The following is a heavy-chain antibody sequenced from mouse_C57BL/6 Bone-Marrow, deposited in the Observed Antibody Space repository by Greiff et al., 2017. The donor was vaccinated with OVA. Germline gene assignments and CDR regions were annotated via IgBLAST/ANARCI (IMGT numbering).Heavy chain of an antibody. J-gene: IGHJ2*01. CDR1: GFSLSTSGMG. CDR3: ARSLDWDDYFDY. D-gene: IGHD4-1*01. CDR2: IYWDDDK. V-gene: IGHV8-12*01. Sequence: QVTLKESGPGILQSSQTLSLTCSFSGFSLSTSGMGVSWIRQPSGKGLEWLAHIYWDDDKRYNPSLKSRLTISKDTSRNQVFLKITSVDTADTATYDCARSLDWDDYFDYWGQGTTLTVSS.